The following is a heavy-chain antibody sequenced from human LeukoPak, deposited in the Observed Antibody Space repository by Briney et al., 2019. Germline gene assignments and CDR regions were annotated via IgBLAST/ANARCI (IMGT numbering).Heavy chain of an antibody. Sequence: SETLSLTCTVSGGSISSGYYWSWIRQPPGKGLEWIGSIYHSGSTYYNPSLKSRVTMSVDTSKNQFSLKLNSVTAADTAVYYCARDTGHWYFDLWGRGTLVTVS. V-gene: IGHV4-38-2*02. J-gene: IGHJ2*01. CDR3: ARDTGHWYFDL. CDR2: IYHSGST. CDR1: GGSISSGYY.